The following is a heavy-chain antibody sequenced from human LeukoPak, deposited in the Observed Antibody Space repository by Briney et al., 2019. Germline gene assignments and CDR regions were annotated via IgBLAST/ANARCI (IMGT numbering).Heavy chain of an antibody. Sequence: GRSLRLSCAASGFTFHNYAMNWLRQTPDGGLFWVAAISVDGSATNYADSVKGRFTISRDNSKSKLYLQMNNLRPDDTAVYYCARDFGYWGQGTLVTVSS. J-gene: IGHJ4*02. CDR3: ARDFGY. V-gene: IGHV3-30*04. CDR2: ISVDGSAT. CDR1: GFTFHNYA.